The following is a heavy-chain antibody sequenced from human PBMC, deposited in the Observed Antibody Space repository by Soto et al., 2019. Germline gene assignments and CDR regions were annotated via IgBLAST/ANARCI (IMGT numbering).Heavy chain of an antibody. Sequence: VPLLESGGGLVQPGGSLRLSCAASGFTFSSYDMSWVRQAPGKGLEWISGLSGDGDNIKYADSVKGRFTISRDISKNTLYLQMNSLRVEDTAVYYCTKDSGYDSTDWGQGTLVTVSS. CDR3: TKDSGYDSTD. CDR1: GFTFSSYD. V-gene: IGHV3-23*01. CDR2: LSGDGDNI. J-gene: IGHJ4*02. D-gene: IGHD2-2*01.